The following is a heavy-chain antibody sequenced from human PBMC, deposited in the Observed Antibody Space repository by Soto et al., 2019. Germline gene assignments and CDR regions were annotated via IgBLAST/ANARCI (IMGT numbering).Heavy chain of an antibody. V-gene: IGHV4-59*01. Sequence: SSETLSLTCTISGGSISSYYWSWIRQPPGKGLEWIGYIYYSGSTNYNPSLKSRVTISVDTSKNQFSLKLSSVTAADTAVYYCARFGDDSGFDYWGPGTLVTVSS. D-gene: IGHD4-17*01. CDR3: ARFGDDSGFDY. CDR1: GGSISSYY. J-gene: IGHJ4*02. CDR2: IYYSGST.